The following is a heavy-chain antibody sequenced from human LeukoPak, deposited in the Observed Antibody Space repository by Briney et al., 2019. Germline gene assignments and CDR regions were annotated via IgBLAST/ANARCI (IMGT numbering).Heavy chain of an antibody. V-gene: IGHV3-23*01. CDR1: GFTFRSYD. J-gene: IGHJ4*02. D-gene: IGHD6-13*01. CDR2: ISGSGGSST. CDR3: AKAIAVVGTQGIDH. Sequence: GGSLRLSCAASGFTFRSYDMSWVRQAPGKGLEWVSGISGSGGSSTYYEDSVKGRFTISRDNSKNTLYLQMNSLRAEDTAVYYCAKAIAVVGTQGIDHWGQGTLVTVSP.